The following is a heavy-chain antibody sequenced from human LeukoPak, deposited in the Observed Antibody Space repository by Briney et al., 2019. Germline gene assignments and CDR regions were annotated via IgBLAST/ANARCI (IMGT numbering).Heavy chain of an antibody. CDR1: GFTFSTYG. CDR2: MWYDGSNK. V-gene: IGHV3-33*01. CDR3: ARDRYDILTGYVRFDY. D-gene: IGHD3-9*01. J-gene: IGHJ4*02. Sequence: PGGSLRLSCAASGFTFSTYGMHWVRQTPGKGLEWVAVMWYDGSNKYYADSVKGRFTISRDNAKNSLYLQMNSLRAEDTAVYYCARDRYDILTGYVRFDYWGQGTLVTVSS.